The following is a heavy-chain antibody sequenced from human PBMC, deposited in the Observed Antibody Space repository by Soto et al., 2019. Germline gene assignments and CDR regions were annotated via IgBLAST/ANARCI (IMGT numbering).Heavy chain of an antibody. CDR2: IIPLFGTA. V-gene: IGHV1-69*01. D-gene: IGHD6-19*01. Sequence: QVQLEQSGGEVKQPGSSVRDSCKTSGGTFSTYAINWVRQAPGQGLEWMGAIIPLFGTADYSQKFQGRVTITADESTSTAYMELSSLRFDDTAVYFCARPKGTYSSGYYYFDFWGQGTLLTVSS. CDR3: ARPKGTYSSGYYYFDF. J-gene: IGHJ4*02. CDR1: GGTFSTYA.